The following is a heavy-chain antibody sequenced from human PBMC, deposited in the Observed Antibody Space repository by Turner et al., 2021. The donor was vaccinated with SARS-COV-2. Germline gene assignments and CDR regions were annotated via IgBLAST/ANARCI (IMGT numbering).Heavy chain of an antibody. CDR2: IYSGGST. V-gene: IGHV3-53*01. CDR3: ARDLMEVVGMDV. Sequence: EVQLVESGGGLIQPGGSLRLPCAASGFTVSSNYMTWVRQAPGKGVEWVSVIYSGGSTYYADSVKGRFTISRDNSKNTLYLQMNSLRAEDTAVYYCARDLMEVVGMDVWGQGTTVTVSS. J-gene: IGHJ6*02. CDR1: GFTVSSNY. D-gene: IGHD3-3*01.